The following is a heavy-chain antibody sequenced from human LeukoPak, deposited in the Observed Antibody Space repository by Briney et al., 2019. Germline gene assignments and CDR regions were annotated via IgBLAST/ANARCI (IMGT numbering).Heavy chain of an antibody. CDR1: GDSSRSGAYY. CDR2: IDYSGTT. V-gene: IGHV4-31*03. Sequence: SETLSLTCTVSGDSSRSGAYYWSWIRQHPGKGLEWIGYIDYSGTTYYNPSLKSRTLISEDTSKTQFSLQLTSVTAADTALYFCAAWAVGSIFGLFEYWGQGTQVIVSS. J-gene: IGHJ4*02. D-gene: IGHD3-3*01. CDR3: AAWAVGSIFGLFEY.